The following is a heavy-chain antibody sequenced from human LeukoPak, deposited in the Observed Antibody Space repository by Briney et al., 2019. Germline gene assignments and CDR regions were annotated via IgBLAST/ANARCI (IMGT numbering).Heavy chain of an antibody. CDR1: GFTFSDYG. CDR2: IKQDGSEK. Sequence: TGGSLRLSCAASGFTFSDYGLHWVRQAPGKGLEWVANIKQDGSEKYYVDSVKGRFTISRDNAKNSLYLQMNSLRAEDTAVYYCARGLGGYWGQGTLVTVSS. J-gene: IGHJ4*02. V-gene: IGHV3-7*01. CDR3: ARGLGGY. D-gene: IGHD6-6*01.